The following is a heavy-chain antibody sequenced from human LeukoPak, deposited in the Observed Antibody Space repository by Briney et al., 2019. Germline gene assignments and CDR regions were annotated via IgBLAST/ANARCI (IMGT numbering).Heavy chain of an antibody. D-gene: IGHD5-18*01. CDR2: IRSKAYGGTT. Sequence: GRSLRLSCTSSGFTFGAYAMSWFRQAPGKGLEGVAFIRSKAYGGTTEYAASVKGRFTISRDDSKSIAYLQMSSLKTEDTAVYYCTKYSGRIDFWGQGTLVTVSS. V-gene: IGHV3-49*03. CDR3: TKYSGRIDF. J-gene: IGHJ4*02. CDR1: GFTFGAYA.